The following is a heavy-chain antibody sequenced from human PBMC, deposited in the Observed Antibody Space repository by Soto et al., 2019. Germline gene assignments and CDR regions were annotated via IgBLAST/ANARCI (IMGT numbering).Heavy chain of an antibody. J-gene: IGHJ4*02. D-gene: IGHD3-10*01. V-gene: IGHV3-33*01. CDR3: ARDQMLRLWFGELSFYFDY. Sequence: AAGGNFSSYGMHWVRKNTGKGLEWVAVIWYDGSNKYYADSVKGRFTISRDNSKNTLYLQMNSLRAEDTAVYYCARDQMLRLWFGELSFYFDYWGQGTLVTVSS. CDR2: IWYDGSNK. CDR1: GGNFSSYG.